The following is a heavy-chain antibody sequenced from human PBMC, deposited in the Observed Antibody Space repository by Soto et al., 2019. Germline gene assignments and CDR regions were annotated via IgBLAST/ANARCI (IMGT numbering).Heavy chain of an antibody. J-gene: IGHJ2*01. V-gene: IGHV1-18*01. Sequence: QVQLVQSGAAVKKPGASVKVSCKASGYTFTSYGISWVRQAPGQGLEWMGWISAYNGNTNYAQKLQGRVTMTTDTSTSTAYMELRSLRSDDTAVYYCATRQEGAVAGRYFDLWGRGTLVTVSS. D-gene: IGHD6-19*01. CDR3: ATRQEGAVAGRYFDL. CDR1: GYTFTSYG. CDR2: ISAYNGNT.